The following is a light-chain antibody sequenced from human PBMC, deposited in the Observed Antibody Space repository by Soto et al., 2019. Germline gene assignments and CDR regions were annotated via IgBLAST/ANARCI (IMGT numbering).Light chain of an antibody. CDR1: QSVSSNY. Sequence: EIVLTQSPGTLSLSPGDRATLSCRASQSVSSNYLAWYQQKPGQAPRLLIYGASMRATGIPDRFSASGSGTDFTLTIRRLEPEDFAMYFCHHYCSSQRTFGQGTKVEIK. CDR3: HHYCSSQRT. V-gene: IGKV3-20*01. CDR2: GAS. J-gene: IGKJ1*01.